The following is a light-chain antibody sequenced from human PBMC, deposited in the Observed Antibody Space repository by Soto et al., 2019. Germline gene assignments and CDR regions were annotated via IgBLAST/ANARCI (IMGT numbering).Light chain of an antibody. J-gene: IGLJ1*01. Sequence: QSVLTQPASVSGSPGQSITISCPGTSSDVGGYNYVSWYQQHPGKAPKLMIYDVSNRPSGVSNRFSGSKSGNTASLTISGLQAEDEADYYCSSYTSSSTRFGTGTKVTVL. CDR1: SSDVGGYNY. CDR3: SSYTSSSTR. V-gene: IGLV2-14*01. CDR2: DVS.